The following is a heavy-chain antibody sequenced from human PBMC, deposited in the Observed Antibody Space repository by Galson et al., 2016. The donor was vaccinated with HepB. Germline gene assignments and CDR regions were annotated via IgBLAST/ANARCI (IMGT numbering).Heavy chain of an antibody. Sequence: SLRLSCAASGFTLDDYTMHWVRQAPGKGLEWVSLISWDGINTDYADSVKGRFTISRDNSKNSLYLQMNSLRTEDTAFYYCARGVPFDYWGQGTLATVSS. J-gene: IGHJ4*02. D-gene: IGHD4/OR15-4a*01. V-gene: IGHV3-43*01. CDR2: ISWDGINT. CDR1: GFTLDDYT. CDR3: ARGVPFDY.